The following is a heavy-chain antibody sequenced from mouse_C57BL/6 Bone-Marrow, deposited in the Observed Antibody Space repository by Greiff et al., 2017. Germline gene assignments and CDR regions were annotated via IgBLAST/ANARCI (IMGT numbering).Heavy chain of an antibody. CDR3: TDRFPYAGDY. CDR1: GFTFSNYW. Sequence: EVKLMESGGGLVQPGGSMKLSCVASGFTFSNYWMNWVRQSPEKGLEWVAQIRLKSDNYATHYAESVKGRFTISRDDSKSSVYLQMNNLRAEDTGIYYCTDRFPYAGDYWGQGTSVTVSS. J-gene: IGHJ4*01. CDR2: IRLKSDNYAT. V-gene: IGHV6-3*01.